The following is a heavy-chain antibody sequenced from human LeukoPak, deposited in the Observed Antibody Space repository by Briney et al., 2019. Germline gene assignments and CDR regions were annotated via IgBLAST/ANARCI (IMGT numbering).Heavy chain of an antibody. CDR1: GGTFSSYA. V-gene: IGHV1-69*05. CDR3: AREGRYCSGGSCYSDY. CDR2: IIPIFGTA. Sequence: SVKVSCKASGGTFSSYAISWVRQAPGQGLEWMGRIIPIFGTANYAQKFQGRVTITTDESTSTAYVELGSLRSEDTAVYYCAREGRYCSGGSCYSDYWGQGTLVTVSS. D-gene: IGHD2-15*01. J-gene: IGHJ4*02.